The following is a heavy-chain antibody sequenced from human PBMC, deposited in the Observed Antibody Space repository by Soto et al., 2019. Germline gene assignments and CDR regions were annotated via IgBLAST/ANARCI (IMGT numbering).Heavy chain of an antibody. D-gene: IGHD2-15*01. Sequence: QGQLLQSGGEVKKPGASVKVSCQASGYTFSDYAISWVRQAPGQGLEWMGWISASTRNTDQAQNFQGRVIMTLDTSTNSAYMELRSLRSDETVVYYCVRCYCSVGSCYACWHFDLWGRGTLVTVSS. CDR1: GYTFSDYA. J-gene: IGHJ2*01. V-gene: IGHV1-18*01. CDR2: ISASTRNT. CDR3: VRCYCSVGSCYACWHFDL.